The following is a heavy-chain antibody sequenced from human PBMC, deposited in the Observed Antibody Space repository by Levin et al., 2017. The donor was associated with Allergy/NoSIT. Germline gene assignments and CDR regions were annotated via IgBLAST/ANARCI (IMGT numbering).Heavy chain of an antibody. CDR1: GFTFSSFG. CDR3: ARNTMGARHQFDS. CDR2: ISSSGGTI. Sequence: LAGGSLRLSCVTSGFTFSSFGMNWVRQASGKGPEWLSYISSSGGTIYYADSAKGRFTVSRDNAKNSLYLQMNSLRGDDTALYYCARNTMGARHQFDSWGQGTLITVSS. D-gene: IGHD1-26*01. J-gene: IGHJ4*02. V-gene: IGHV3-48*01.